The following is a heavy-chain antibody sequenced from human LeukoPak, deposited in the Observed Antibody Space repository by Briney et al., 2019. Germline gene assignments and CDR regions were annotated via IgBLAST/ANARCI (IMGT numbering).Heavy chain of an antibody. Sequence: GGSLRLSCAASGFTFSSYWMHWVRQAPGKGLVWVSRINSDGSSTSYAVSVKGRFTISRDNAKNTMYLQMHSLRAEDTAVYYCARDFGSSWYYFDYWGQGTLVTVSS. CDR2: INSDGSST. CDR3: ARDFGSSWYYFDY. D-gene: IGHD6-13*01. J-gene: IGHJ4*02. V-gene: IGHV3-74*01. CDR1: GFTFSSYW.